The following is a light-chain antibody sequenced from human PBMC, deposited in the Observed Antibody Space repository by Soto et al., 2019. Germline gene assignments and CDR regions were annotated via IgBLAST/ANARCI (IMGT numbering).Light chain of an antibody. J-gene: IGKJ1*01. CDR3: QQYGSSPRT. V-gene: IGKV3-20*01. CDR1: QSVSSSY. Sequence: EIVLTQSPGTLSLSPGERATLSCRASQSVSSSYLAWYQLKPGQAPRLLIYGASSRATGIPDRFSGSGSGTDFTLTFSRLDPEDFAVYFCQQYGSSPRTFGQGTKVEIK. CDR2: GAS.